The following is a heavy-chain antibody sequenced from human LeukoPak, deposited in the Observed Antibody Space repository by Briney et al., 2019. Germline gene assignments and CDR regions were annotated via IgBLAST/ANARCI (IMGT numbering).Heavy chain of an antibody. CDR3: AKATLLRFGELALFR. D-gene: IGHD3-10*01. CDR1: GFTFRNYW. CDR2: IKGDERET. V-gene: IGHV3-7*01. J-gene: IGHJ4*02. Sequence: GSLRLSCVASGFTFRNYWMSWVRQAPGKGLEWVACIKGDERETYHLASVKGRFTISRDNAQNSIYLQMDNLRAEDTAMYYCAKATLLRFGELALFRWGQGTLVTVSS.